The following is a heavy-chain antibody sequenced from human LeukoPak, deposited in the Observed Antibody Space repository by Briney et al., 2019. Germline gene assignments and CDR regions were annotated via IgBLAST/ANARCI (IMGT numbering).Heavy chain of an antibody. V-gene: IGHV3-15*01. Sequence: KTGGSLRLSCAASGFTFSNAWMDWVRQAPGKGLEWVGRIKSKTDGGTTDYAAPVKGRFSISRDDSKNTLYLQMNSLKSEDTAVYYCGDSGSTPLTPHWGQGTLVTVSS. CDR3: GDSGSTPLTPH. D-gene: IGHD1-26*01. CDR1: GFTFSNAW. J-gene: IGHJ4*02. CDR2: IKSKTDGGTT.